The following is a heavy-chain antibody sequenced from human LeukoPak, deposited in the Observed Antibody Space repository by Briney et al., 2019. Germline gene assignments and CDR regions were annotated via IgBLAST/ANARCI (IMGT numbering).Heavy chain of an antibody. Sequence: GGSLRLSCAASGFTFSSYDMHWVRQATGKGLEWVSAIGTAGDTYYPGSVKGRFTISRENAKNSLYLQMNSLRAGDTAVYYCARVGRMDGYNSGAFDIWGQGTMVTVSS. V-gene: IGHV3-13*01. D-gene: IGHD5-24*01. CDR3: ARVGRMDGYNSGAFDI. J-gene: IGHJ3*02. CDR1: GFTFSSYD. CDR2: IGTAGDT.